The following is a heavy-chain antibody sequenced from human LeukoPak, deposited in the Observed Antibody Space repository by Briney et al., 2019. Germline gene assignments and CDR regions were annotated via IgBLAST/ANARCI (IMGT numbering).Heavy chain of an antibody. V-gene: IGHV1-8*01. J-gene: IGHJ5*02. CDR2: MNANSGNT. Sequence: ASVKVSCKASGYTFTSYDINWVRQATGQGLEWMGWMNANSGNTGYARKFQGRVTMTRDTSMSTAYMEPSSLRSEDTAVYYCVRAWNFREANWFDPWGQGTLVTVSS. D-gene: IGHD1-7*01. CDR1: GYTFTSYD. CDR3: VRAWNFREANWFDP.